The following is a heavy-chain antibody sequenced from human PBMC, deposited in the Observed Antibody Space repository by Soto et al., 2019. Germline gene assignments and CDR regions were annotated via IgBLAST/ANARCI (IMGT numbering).Heavy chain of an antibody. CDR1: VFTFSSYA. Sequence: WWSLRLSCSASVFTFSSYAMHWVRQAPGKGLEWVAVISYDGSNKYYADSVKGRFTISRDNSKNTLYLQMNSLRAEDTAVYYCAGDRGVTTSTFDYWGQGTLVTVSS. D-gene: IGHD4-17*01. J-gene: IGHJ4*02. CDR3: AGDRGVTTSTFDY. CDR2: ISYDGSNK. V-gene: IGHV3-30-3*01.